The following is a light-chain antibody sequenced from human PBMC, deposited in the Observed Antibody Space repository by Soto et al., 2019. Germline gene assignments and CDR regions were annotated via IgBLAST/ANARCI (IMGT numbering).Light chain of an antibody. J-gene: IGKJ2*01. CDR2: AAS. Sequence: DIQLTQSPSSLSASVGDRVTITCRVSQGISSYLNWYRQKPGKAPKVLIYAASTLQSGVPSRFSGSGSGTEFTLTISSLQPEDYATYYCQQHNSFPRSFGQGTKLEIK. CDR1: QGISSY. CDR3: QQHNSFPRS. V-gene: IGKV1-9*01.